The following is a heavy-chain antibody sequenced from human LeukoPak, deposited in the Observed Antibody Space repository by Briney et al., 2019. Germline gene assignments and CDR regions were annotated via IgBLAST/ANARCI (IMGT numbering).Heavy chain of an antibody. D-gene: IGHD3-22*01. CDR1: GASLSGYY. V-gene: IGHV4-34*01. Sequence: SETLSLTCGVSGASLSGYYWSWIRLSPGKGLEWIGEINHLGTTNYNPSLKSRVTISEDTSENQFSLKLSSVTVADTAVYYCARGQRLRYYYDRSAFDVWGHGTMVTVSS. CDR3: ARGQRLRYYYDRSAFDV. J-gene: IGHJ3*01. CDR2: INHLGTT.